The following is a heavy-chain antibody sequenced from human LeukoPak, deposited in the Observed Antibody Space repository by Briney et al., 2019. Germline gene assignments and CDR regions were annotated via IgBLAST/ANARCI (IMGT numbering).Heavy chain of an antibody. Sequence: SETLSLTCTVSGGSISSSSYYWGWIRQPPGKGLEWIGSIYYSGSTYYNPSLKSRVTISVDTSKNQFSLKLSSVTAADTAVYYCARGPGVWYYSVRALKHFDYWGQGTLVTVSS. J-gene: IGHJ4*02. CDR3: ARGPGVWYYSVRALKHFDY. V-gene: IGHV4-39*07. D-gene: IGHD3-10*01. CDR1: GGSISSSSYY. CDR2: IYYSGST.